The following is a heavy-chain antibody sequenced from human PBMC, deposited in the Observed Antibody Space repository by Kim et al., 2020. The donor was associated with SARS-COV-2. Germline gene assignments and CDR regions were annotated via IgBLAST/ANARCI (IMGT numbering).Heavy chain of an antibody. Sequence: ASVKVSCKASGYTFTSYGISWVRQAPGQGLEWMGWISAYNGNTNYAQKLQGRVTMTTDTSTSTAYMELRSLRSDDTAVYYCARGGSVWFGELLWNDYYYYYGMDVWGQGTTVTVSS. V-gene: IGHV1-18*01. CDR1: GYTFTSYG. CDR2: ISAYNGNT. J-gene: IGHJ6*02. CDR3: ARGGSVWFGELLWNDYYYYYGMDV. D-gene: IGHD3-10*01.